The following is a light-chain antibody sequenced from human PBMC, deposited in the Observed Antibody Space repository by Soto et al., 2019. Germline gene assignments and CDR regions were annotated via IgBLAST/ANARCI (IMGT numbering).Light chain of an antibody. CDR1: QSISSW. CDR3: QQSYSTLLT. CDR2: AAS. J-gene: IGKJ4*01. Sequence: IHGNPALSSLAASQGVRVTITFRASQSISSWLAWYQQKPGKAPKLLIYAASSLQSGVPSRFSGSGSGTDFTLTISSLQPEDFATYYCQQSYSTLLTFGGGSMVDIK. V-gene: IGKV1-39*01.